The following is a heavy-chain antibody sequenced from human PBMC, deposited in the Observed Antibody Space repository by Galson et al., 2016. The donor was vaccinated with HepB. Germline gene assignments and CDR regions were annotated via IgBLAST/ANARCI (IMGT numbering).Heavy chain of an antibody. D-gene: IGHD3-10*01. CDR3: AREAYGSYFFDS. J-gene: IGHJ4*02. V-gene: IGHV3-21*01. CDR1: GFTLTDLW. CDR2: ISTTGDYI. Sequence: SLRLSCAASGFTLTDLWMNWVRQAPGKGLEWVSSISTTGDYIYYADSVKGRFTISRDNPEDSLHLQMTSMRADDTAVYFCAREAYGSYFFDSWGQGTLVTVSS.